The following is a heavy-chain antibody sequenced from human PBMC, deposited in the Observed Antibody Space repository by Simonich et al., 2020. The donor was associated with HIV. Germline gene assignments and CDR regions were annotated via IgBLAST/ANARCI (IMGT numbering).Heavy chain of an antibody. CDR1: GESFSGYY. CDR3: ARLERGIDAFDI. J-gene: IGHJ3*02. Sequence: QEQLRQWGAGLLKPSETLSLTCAVYGESFSGYYWTWIRQPPGKGLEWIGEIIHSGSTNYNPSLKGRVTIAVDSSKKQFSLKRSSVTAADTAVYYCARLERGIDAFDIWGQGTMVTVSS. D-gene: IGHD7-27*01. V-gene: IGHV4-34*12. CDR2: IIHSGST.